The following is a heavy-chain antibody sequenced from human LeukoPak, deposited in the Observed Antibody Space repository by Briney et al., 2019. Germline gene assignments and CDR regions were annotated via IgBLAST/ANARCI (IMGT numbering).Heavy chain of an antibody. Sequence: ASVKVSCKAPGGTFSSYAMSWVRQAPGQGLEWMGRIIPIFGTANYAQKFQGRVTITTDESTSTAYMELSSLRSEDTAVYYCARGEIIAAAGTVPVGWGQGTLVTVSS. CDR2: IIPIFGTA. D-gene: IGHD6-13*01. CDR1: GGTFSSYA. CDR3: ARGEIIAAAGTVPVG. J-gene: IGHJ4*02. V-gene: IGHV1-69*05.